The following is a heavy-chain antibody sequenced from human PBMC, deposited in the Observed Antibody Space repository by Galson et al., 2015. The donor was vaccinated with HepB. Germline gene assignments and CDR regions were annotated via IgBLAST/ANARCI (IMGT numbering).Heavy chain of an antibody. V-gene: IGHV1-69*13. CDR1: GGTFSSYA. D-gene: IGHD3-22*01. J-gene: IGHJ4*02. CDR2: IIPIFGTA. Sequence: SVKVSCKASGGTFSSYAISWVRQAPGQGLEWMGGIIPIFGTANYAQKFQGRVTITADESTSTAYMELSSLRSEDTAVYYCARDVVRRNDSSDTGYSGNAAWGQGTLVTVSS. CDR3: ARDVVRRNDSSDTGYSGNAA.